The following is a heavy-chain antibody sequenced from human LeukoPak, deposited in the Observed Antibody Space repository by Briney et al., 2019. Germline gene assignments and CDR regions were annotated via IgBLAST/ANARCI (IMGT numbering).Heavy chain of an antibody. Sequence: KPGGSLRLSCAASGFTFSSYSMNWVRQAPGKGLEWVSSISSSSSYIYYADSVKGRFTISRDNAKNSLYLQMNSLRAEDTAVYYCARPYCSSTSCYHNYYYYYGMDVWGQGTTVTVSS. D-gene: IGHD2-2*01. V-gene: IGHV3-21*01. CDR1: GFTFSSYS. CDR2: ISSSSSYI. J-gene: IGHJ6*02. CDR3: ARPYCSSTSCYHNYYYYYGMDV.